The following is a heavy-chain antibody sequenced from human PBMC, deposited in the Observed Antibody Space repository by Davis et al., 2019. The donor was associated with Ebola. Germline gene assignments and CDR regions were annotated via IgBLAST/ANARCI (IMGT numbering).Heavy chain of an antibody. J-gene: IGHJ4*02. Sequence: GGSLRLSCAASGFTFSSYSMNWVRQAPGKGLEWVSSISSSSSYIYYADSVKGRFTISRDNSKNTLYLQMNSLRAEDTAVYYCARDSGFGSSWLDYWGQGTLVTVSS. CDR1: GFTFSSYS. CDR3: ARDSGFGSSWLDY. D-gene: IGHD6-13*01. V-gene: IGHV3-21*04. CDR2: ISSSSSYI.